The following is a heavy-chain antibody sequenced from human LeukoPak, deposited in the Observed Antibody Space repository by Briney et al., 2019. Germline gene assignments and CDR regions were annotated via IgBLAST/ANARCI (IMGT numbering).Heavy chain of an antibody. Sequence: GGTLRLSCAASGFTFSSYGMSWVRQAPGKWLEWVAVISYDGSNKYYADSVKGRFTISRDNSKNTLYLQMNSLRAEDTAVYYCAKDARYSSGWYSNWGQGTLVTVSS. D-gene: IGHD6-19*01. CDR3: AKDARYSSGWYSN. V-gene: IGHV3-30*18. CDR2: ISYDGSNK. CDR1: GFTFSSYG. J-gene: IGHJ4*02.